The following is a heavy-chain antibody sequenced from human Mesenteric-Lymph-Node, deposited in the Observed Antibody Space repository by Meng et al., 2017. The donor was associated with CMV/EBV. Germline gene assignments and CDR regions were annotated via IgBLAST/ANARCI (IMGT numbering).Heavy chain of an antibody. D-gene: IGHD3-10*01. CDR3: ARDRGSRPYYGMDV. Sequence: GESLKISCAASGFTFSSYAMHWVRQAPGKGLEWEAVISYDGSNKYYADSVKGRFTISRDNSKNTLYLQMNSLRAEDTAVYYCARDRGSRPYYGMDVWGQGTTVTVSS. CDR2: ISYDGSNK. CDR1: GFTFSSYA. V-gene: IGHV3-30-3*01. J-gene: IGHJ6*02.